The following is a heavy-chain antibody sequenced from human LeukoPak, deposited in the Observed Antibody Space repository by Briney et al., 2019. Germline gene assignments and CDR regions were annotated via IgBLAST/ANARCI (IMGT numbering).Heavy chain of an antibody. CDR2: IKSEGEGATT. D-gene: IGHD3-3*02. CDR1: GFTIGTAW. J-gene: IGHJ6*04. CDR3: IAHFPYFYGFDV. V-gene: IGHV3-15*01. Sequence: GVSLRLSCVSSGFTIGTAWMSCVRQAPGKGLEWLGHIKSEGEGATTDYAAPAKGRFAISRDDSKNMIYLQMSSLKIDDTAIYYCIAHFPYFYGFDVWGKGTRVTVSS.